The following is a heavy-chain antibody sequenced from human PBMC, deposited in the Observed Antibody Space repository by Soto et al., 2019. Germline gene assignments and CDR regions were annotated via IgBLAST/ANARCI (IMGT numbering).Heavy chain of an antibody. CDR1: GFSLTSGNW. Sequence: SATLALTFSVSGFSLTSGNWWTWVRQSPQRGLEYIGEIFHDGTANYYPSFERRVAMSVDTSRNQFSLKLTSVTAADTAVYFCARLVYDTRLNYMYFDFWGPGTLVNVSA. V-gene: IGHV4-4*02. J-gene: IGHJ4*02. D-gene: IGHD3-10*01. CDR3: ARLVYDTRLNYMYFDF. CDR2: IFHDGTA.